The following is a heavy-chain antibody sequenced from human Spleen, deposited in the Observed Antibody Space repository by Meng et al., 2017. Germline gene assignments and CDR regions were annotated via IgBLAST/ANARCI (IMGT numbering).Heavy chain of an antibody. J-gene: IGHJ4*02. CDR2: IIPSSGDT. CDR3: ATTQPGRWVIVDY. CDR1: GYPVSASY. V-gene: IGHV1-2*06. Sequence: QGEVGQSWAEGTLPVSSVKVSCKPSGYPVSASYIHWVRQAPGQGLEWMGHIIPSSGDTLYAPKFHGRVSMTADTSIGTAYVELSSLRAEDTAVYYCATTQPGRWVIVDYWGQGTLVTVSS. D-gene: IGHD2/OR15-2a*01.